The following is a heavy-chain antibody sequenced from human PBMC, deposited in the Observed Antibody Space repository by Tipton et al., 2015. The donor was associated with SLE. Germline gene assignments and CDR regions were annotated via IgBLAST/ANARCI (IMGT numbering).Heavy chain of an antibody. J-gene: IGHJ4*02. CDR1: GGSISNYY. CDR2: IYHTGST. V-gene: IGHV4-59*01. Sequence: TLSLTCTVSGGSISNYYWSWLRQPPGKGLEWIGYIYHTGSTIYNPSFKSPATISVDMSKNQFSLSLSPVTAADTAVYYCARGVAFDSWCPGTLVTVSS. CDR3: ARGVAFDS.